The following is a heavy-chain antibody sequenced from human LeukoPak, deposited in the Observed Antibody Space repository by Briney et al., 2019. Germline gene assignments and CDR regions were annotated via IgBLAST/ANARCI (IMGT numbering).Heavy chain of an antibody. Sequence: PGRSLRLSCAASGFTVSSNYMSWVRQAPGKGLEWVSVIYSGGSTYYADSVKGRFTISRDNSKNTLYLQMNSLRAEDTAVYYCARVGWPDYYYGMDVWGQGTTVTVSS. CDR1: GFTVSSNY. D-gene: IGHD3-10*01. CDR2: IYSGGST. CDR3: ARVGWPDYYYGMDV. V-gene: IGHV3-53*01. J-gene: IGHJ6*02.